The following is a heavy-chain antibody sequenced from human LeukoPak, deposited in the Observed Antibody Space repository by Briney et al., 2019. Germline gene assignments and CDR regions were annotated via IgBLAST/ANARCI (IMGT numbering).Heavy chain of an antibody. CDR2: IKQDGSEK. Sequence: GGSLRLSCAASGFTFSSYWMSWVRQAPGKGLEWVANIKQDGSEKYYVDSVKGRFTISRDNAKNSLYLQMNSLRSDDTAVYYCARDVDTAMVGAFDIWGQGTMVTVSS. D-gene: IGHD5-18*01. V-gene: IGHV3-7*03. CDR1: GFTFSSYW. CDR3: ARDVDTAMVGAFDI. J-gene: IGHJ3*02.